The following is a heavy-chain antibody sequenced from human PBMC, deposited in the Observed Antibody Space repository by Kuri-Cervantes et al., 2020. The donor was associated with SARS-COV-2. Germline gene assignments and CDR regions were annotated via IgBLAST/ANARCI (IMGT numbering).Heavy chain of an antibody. D-gene: IGHD3-10*01. Sequence: GGSLRLSCAASGFTFSSYGMHWVRQAPGKGLEWVAVISYDGSNKYYADSVKGRFTISRDNSKNTLYLQMNSLRAEDTAVYYCAKDHSRAMVRGVRPNWFDPWGQGTLVTVSS. J-gene: IGHJ5*02. CDR3: AKDHSRAMVRGVRPNWFDP. CDR2: ISYDGSNK. CDR1: GFTFSSYG. V-gene: IGHV3-30*19.